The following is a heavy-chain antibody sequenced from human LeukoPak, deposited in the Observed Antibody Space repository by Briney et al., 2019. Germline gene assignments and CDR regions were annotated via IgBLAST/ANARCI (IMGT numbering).Heavy chain of an antibody. Sequence: AAGKVSCKASGYTFTSYGISWVRQAPGQGLGWMGWISAYNGNTNYAQKLQGRVTMTTDTSTSTAYMELRSLRSDHTAVYYFARALATKTVFFPYWGQGPLVPVSS. CDR2: ISAYNGNT. V-gene: IGHV1-18*01. CDR1: GYTFTSYG. J-gene: IGHJ4*02. CDR3: ARALATKTVFFPY. D-gene: IGHD5-12*01.